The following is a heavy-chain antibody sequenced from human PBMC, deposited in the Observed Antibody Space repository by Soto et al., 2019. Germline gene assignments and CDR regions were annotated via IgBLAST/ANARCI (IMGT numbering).Heavy chain of an antibody. CDR2: PYYSGST. Sequence: SETLSLTCTVSGGSITNNYWSWIRQSPGKGLEWIGCPYYSGSTSYNPSLRSRVTISIDTSKTQFSLRLRSVTAADTAVYYCARRQNWNNLYDTWGQGTLVTVSS. D-gene: IGHD1-1*01. V-gene: IGHV4-59*08. CDR3: ARRQNWNNLYDT. J-gene: IGHJ5*02. CDR1: GGSITNNY.